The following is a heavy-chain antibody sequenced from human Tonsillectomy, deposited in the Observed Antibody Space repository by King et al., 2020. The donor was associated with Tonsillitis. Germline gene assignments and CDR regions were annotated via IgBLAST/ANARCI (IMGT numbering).Heavy chain of an antibody. CDR1: GFTFSSYW. Sequence: VQLVESGGGLVQPGGSLRLSCAASGFTFSSYWMSWVHQAPGKGLEWVANIKQDGSEKYYVDSVKGRFTISRDNAKNSLYLQMNSLRAEDTAVYYCARDLDYDDSDYFDYWGQGTLVTVSS. CDR2: IKQDGSEK. D-gene: IGHD4-17*01. J-gene: IGHJ4*02. V-gene: IGHV3-7*01. CDR3: ARDLDYDDSDYFDY.